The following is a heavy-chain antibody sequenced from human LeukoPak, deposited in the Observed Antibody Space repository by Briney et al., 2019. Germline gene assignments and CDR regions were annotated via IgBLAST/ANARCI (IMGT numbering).Heavy chain of an antibody. V-gene: IGHV3-9*01. CDR3: AKTLGSITYDAYDI. CDR2: ISWNSGNI. CDR1: GFTFDDFA. Sequence: GRSLRLSCAASGFTFDDFAMHWVRQVPGMGVEWVSGISWNSGNIGYAASVKGRFTISRDSDKKCPYLQMNNLRAEDTALYYCAKTLGSITYDAYDIWGQGTMVTVSS. D-gene: IGHD7-27*01. J-gene: IGHJ3*02.